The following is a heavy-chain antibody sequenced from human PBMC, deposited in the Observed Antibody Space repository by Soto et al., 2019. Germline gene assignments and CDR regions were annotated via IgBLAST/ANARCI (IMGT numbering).Heavy chain of an antibody. J-gene: IGHJ4*02. V-gene: IGHV4-34*01. Sequence: QVQLQQWGAGLLKASETLSLTCAVYGGSFSGYYWSWIRQPPGKGLEWIGEINHSGRTNHNPSLKSRVTISVDTSKNQFSLKLSSVTAADSAMYYCARGGILTGFGWDNWGQGTLVTVSS. D-gene: IGHD3-9*01. CDR3: ARGGILTGFGWDN. CDR2: INHSGRT. CDR1: GGSFSGYY.